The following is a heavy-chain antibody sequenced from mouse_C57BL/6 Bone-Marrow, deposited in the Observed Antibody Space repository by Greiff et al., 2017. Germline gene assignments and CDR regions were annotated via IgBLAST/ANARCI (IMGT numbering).Heavy chain of an antibody. CDR2: IHPSDSDT. D-gene: IGHD3-2*02. Sequence: QVQLQQPGAELVKPGASVKVSCKASGYTFTSYWMHWVKQRPGQGLEWIGRIHPSDSDTNYNQKFKGKATLTVDKSSSTAYMQLSSLTTENSAVYDCAKSSSGDVRPGDYWGQGTTLTVSS. CDR1: GYTFTSYW. V-gene: IGHV1-74*01. J-gene: IGHJ2*01. CDR3: AKSSSGDVRPGDY.